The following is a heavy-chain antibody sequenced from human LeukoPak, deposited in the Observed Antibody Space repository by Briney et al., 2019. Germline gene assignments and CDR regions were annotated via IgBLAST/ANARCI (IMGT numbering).Heavy chain of an antibody. CDR3: ARDSGYRAYWYFDL. J-gene: IGHJ2*01. D-gene: IGHD3-10*01. CDR1: GGSISSGGYY. CDR2: IYDSEST. V-gene: IGHV4-31*03. Sequence: PSETPSLTCTVSGGSISSGGYYWSWIRQHPGKGLEWIGYIYDSESTYYNPSLKSRVTISVDTSKNQFSLRLSSVTAADTAVYYCARDSGYRAYWYFDLWGRGTLVTVSS.